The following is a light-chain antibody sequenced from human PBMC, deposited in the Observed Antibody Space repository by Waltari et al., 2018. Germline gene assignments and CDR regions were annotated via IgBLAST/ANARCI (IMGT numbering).Light chain of an antibody. CDR3: QQRSDWPLT. CDR2: DAS. CDR1: PSVSTY. Sequence: EIVLTQSPATLSLSPGERATLSCTASPSVSTYLGWYQQKPGQAPRLLIFDASSRATGFPARFSATGSGTDFTLTISSLEPEDFATYYCQQRSDWPLTFGGGTKVELK. J-gene: IGKJ4*01. V-gene: IGKV3-11*01.